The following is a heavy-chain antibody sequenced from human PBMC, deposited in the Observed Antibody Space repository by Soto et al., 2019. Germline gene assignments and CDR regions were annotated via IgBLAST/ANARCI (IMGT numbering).Heavy chain of an antibody. CDR1: GASITYGNYA. CDR3: ARGGGSDSFDY. CDR2: INHLGTT. Sequence: QLQLHESGSGLVKPSQTLSLTCTVSGASITYGNYAWSWIRQTPGKGLEWIGYINHLGTTFYNPSFESRLTLSIDRAKNQFSLNLNSMSAADRAVYFCARGGGSDSFDYWGQGILVTVSS. J-gene: IGHJ4*02. D-gene: IGHD1-26*01. V-gene: IGHV4-30-2*01.